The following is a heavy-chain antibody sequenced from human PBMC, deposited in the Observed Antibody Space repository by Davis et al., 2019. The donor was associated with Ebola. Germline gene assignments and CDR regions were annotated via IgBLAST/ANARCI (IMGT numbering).Heavy chain of an antibody. CDR2: ISSSGSTI. J-gene: IGHJ1*01. D-gene: IGHD1-14*01. Sequence: GESLKIPCSASGFTFSSYEMNWVRQAPGKGLEWVSYISSSGSTIYYADSVKGRFTISRDNSKNTLYLQMNSLRAEDTAVYYCSKGRPGYWGQGTLVTVSS. CDR3: SKGRPGY. CDR1: GFTFSSYE. V-gene: IGHV3-48*03.